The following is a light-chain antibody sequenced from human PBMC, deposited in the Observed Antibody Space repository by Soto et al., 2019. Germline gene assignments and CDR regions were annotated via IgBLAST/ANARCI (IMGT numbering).Light chain of an antibody. CDR2: AAS. J-gene: IGKJ1*01. Sequence: DIQMTQYPSSLSQSVGDRVTITCRASQSISSYLNWYQQKPGKAPKILIYAASSLQSGVPSRFSGSGSGTDFTLTISSLQPEDFETYYCQQSYSNPWTFGQGTKVDIK. V-gene: IGKV1-39*01. CDR3: QQSYSNPWT. CDR1: QSISSY.